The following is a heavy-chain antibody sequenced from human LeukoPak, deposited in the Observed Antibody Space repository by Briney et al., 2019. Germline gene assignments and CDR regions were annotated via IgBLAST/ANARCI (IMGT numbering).Heavy chain of an antibody. Sequence: GGSLRLSCAASGFTFSSYEMNWVRQAPGKGVEWGSYISSSGSTIYYADSVKGRFTISRDNAKNSLYLQMNSLRAEDTAVYYCARGDPTLGVLDYWGQGTLVTVSS. CDR3: ARGDPTLGVLDY. J-gene: IGHJ4*02. V-gene: IGHV3-48*03. D-gene: IGHD3-16*01. CDR2: ISSSGSTI. CDR1: GFTFSSYE.